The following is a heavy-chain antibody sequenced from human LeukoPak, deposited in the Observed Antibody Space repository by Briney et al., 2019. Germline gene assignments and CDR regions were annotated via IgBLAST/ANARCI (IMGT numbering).Heavy chain of an antibody. D-gene: IGHD5-24*01. CDR2: ISGSGGST. CDR1: GFTFSSYA. CDR3: ARGAARMVEMATIISFEY. V-gene: IGHV3-23*01. Sequence: PGGSLRLSCAASGFTFSSYAMSWVRQAPGKGLEWVSAISGSGGSTYYADSVKGRFTISRDNSKNTLYLQMNSLRAEDTAVYYCARGAARMVEMATIISFEYWGQGTLVTVSS. J-gene: IGHJ4*02.